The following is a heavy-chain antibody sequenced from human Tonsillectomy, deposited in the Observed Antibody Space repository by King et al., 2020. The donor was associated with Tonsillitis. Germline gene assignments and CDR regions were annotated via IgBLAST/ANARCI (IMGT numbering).Heavy chain of an antibody. J-gene: IGHJ4*02. Sequence: VQLVESGGGVVQPGGSLRLSCAASGFTFSSYGMHWVRQAPGKGLEWVAFIRYDGSNKYYADSVKGRFSISRDNSKNTLYLQMNSLRGEDTAVYYCAKENNYYDSSGFDYWGQGTLVTVSS. D-gene: IGHD3-22*01. CDR1: GFTFSSYG. CDR3: AKENNYYDSSGFDY. CDR2: IRYDGSNK. V-gene: IGHV3-30*02.